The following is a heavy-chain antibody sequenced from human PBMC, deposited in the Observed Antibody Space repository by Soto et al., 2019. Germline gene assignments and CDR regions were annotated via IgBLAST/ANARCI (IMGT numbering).Heavy chain of an antibody. D-gene: IGHD3-3*01. CDR2: MNPNSGNT. V-gene: IGHV1-8*01. CDR1: GYTFTSYD. Sequence: GASVKVSCKASGYTFTSYDINWVRQATGQGLEWMGRMNPNSGNTGYAQKFQDRVTMTRNTSISTAYMELSSLRSEDTAVYYCAIGYRSDFWSGYYIPKDYYMDVWGKGTTVTVSS. J-gene: IGHJ6*03. CDR3: AIGYRSDFWSGYYIPKDYYMDV.